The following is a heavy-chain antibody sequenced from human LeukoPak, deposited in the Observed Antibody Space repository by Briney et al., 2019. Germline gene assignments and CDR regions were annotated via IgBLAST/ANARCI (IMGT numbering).Heavy chain of an antibody. CDR1: GGSFSVYY. CDR3: AGGEQWLDFDY. J-gene: IGHJ4*02. D-gene: IGHD6-19*01. Sequence: SETLSLTCAVYGGSFSVYYWSGIRQPPGKGLEWIGEINHSGSTNYNPSLKRRVTISVDKSKNQCALKLSSVTAAETAVYYCAGGEQWLDFDYWGQGTLVTVSS. CDR2: INHSGST. V-gene: IGHV4-34*01.